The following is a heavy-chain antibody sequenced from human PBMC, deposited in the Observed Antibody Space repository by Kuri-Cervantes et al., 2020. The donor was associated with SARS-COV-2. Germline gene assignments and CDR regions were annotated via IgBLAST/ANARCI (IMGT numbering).Heavy chain of an antibody. CDR2: ISGSGGST. Sequence: GGSLRLSCAASGFTFSSYAMGWARQAPGKGLEWVSAISGSGGSTYYADSVKGRFTISRDNSKNTLYLQMNSLRAEDTAVYYCAKLEISGGYSYGARDYWGQGTLVTVSS. J-gene: IGHJ4*02. D-gene: IGHD5-18*01. CDR3: AKLEISGGYSYGARDY. CDR1: GFTFSSYA. V-gene: IGHV3-23*01.